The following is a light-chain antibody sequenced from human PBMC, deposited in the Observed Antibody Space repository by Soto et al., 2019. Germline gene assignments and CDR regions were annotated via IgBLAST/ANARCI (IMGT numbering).Light chain of an antibody. Sequence: EIVLTQSPATLSLSPGERATLSCRASQSVSSYLAWYQQKPGQAPRLLIYDASNRATGIPARFSGSGSGTVFTLTINSLEPEDFAVYYCQQRSNWPLYTFGQGTKLEIK. CDR1: QSVSSY. J-gene: IGKJ2*01. CDR3: QQRSNWPLYT. V-gene: IGKV3-11*01. CDR2: DAS.